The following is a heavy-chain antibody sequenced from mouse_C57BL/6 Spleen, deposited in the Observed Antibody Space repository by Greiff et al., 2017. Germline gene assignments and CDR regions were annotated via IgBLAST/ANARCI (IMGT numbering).Heavy chain of an antibody. Sequence: QVQLQQPGAELVKPGASVKLSCKASGYTFTSYWMHWVKQRPGRGLEWIGRIDPYSGGTKYNEKFKSKATLTVDKSSSTAYMQLSSLTSEDSAVYYCARWGIYYDCDGEYYAMDYWGQGTSVTVSS. D-gene: IGHD2-4*01. J-gene: IGHJ4*01. V-gene: IGHV1-72*01. CDR1: GYTFTSYW. CDR3: ARWGIYYDCDGEYYAMDY. CDR2: IDPYSGGT.